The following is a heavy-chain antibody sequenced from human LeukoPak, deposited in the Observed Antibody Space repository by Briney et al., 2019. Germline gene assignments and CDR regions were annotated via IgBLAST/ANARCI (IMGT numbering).Heavy chain of an antibody. CDR2: ISASGANT. J-gene: IGHJ4*02. V-gene: IGHV3-23*01. CDR3: AKDIEISY. D-gene: IGHD2-15*01. Sequence: GGSLRLSCAASGFAFKDSAMTWVRQAPGKGLEWISLISASGANTYSTDSVKGRFTLSRDNSENTLYLQMNSLRAGDTAVYYCAKDIEISYWGQGTLVTVSS. CDR1: GFAFKDSA.